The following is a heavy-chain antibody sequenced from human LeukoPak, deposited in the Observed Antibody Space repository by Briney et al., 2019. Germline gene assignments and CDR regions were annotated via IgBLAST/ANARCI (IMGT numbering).Heavy chain of an antibody. CDR3: FTSNIVATIGFYYYYYGMDV. D-gene: IGHD5-12*01. CDR2: ISGSGGST. CDR1: GFTFSSYA. J-gene: IGHJ6*02. Sequence: GGSLRLSCAAPGFTFSSYAMSWVRQAPGKGLEWVSAISGSGGSTYYADSVKGRFTISRDNSKNTLYLQMNSLGAEDTAVYYCFTSNIVATIGFYYYYYGMDVWGQGTTVTVSS. V-gene: IGHV3-23*01.